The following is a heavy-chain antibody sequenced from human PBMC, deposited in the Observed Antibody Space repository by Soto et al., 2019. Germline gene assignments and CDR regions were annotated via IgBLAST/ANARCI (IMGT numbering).Heavy chain of an antibody. CDR3: ARTYIEYSSSSPYYYYYGMDV. V-gene: IGHV1-69*12. J-gene: IGHJ6*02. CDR1: GGTFSSYA. CDR2: IIPIFGTA. Sequence: QVQLVQSGAEVKKPGSSVKVSCKASGGTFSSYAISWVRQAPGQGLEWMGGIIPIFGTANYAQKFQGRVTITADESTSTAYMELSSLRSEDTAVYYCARTYIEYSSSSPYYYYYGMDVWGQGTTVTVSS. D-gene: IGHD6-6*01.